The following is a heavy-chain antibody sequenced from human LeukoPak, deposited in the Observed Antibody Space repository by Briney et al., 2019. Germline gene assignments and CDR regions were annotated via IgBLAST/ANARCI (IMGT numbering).Heavy chain of an antibody. Sequence: EPSETLSLTCAVYGGSFSGYYWSWIRQPPGKGLEWIGEIKHSGSTNYNPSLKSRVTISVDTSKNQFSLKLSSVTAADTAVYYCARGQQQLSPFDPWGQGTLVTVSS. V-gene: IGHV4-34*01. J-gene: IGHJ5*02. CDR2: IKHSGST. CDR3: ARGQQQLSPFDP. CDR1: GGSFSGYY. D-gene: IGHD6-13*01.